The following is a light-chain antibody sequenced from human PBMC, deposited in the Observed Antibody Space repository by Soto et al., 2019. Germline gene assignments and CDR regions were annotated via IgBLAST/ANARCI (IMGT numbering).Light chain of an antibody. V-gene: IGLV2-8*01. Sequence: QSALTQPRSASGSHGQSVTISYAATTSDTGGYNYVSLYHHHARNAPKLLNYEDSKQPPGVPDRFSGSKSGNTASLTGSGLQPEDEADYDCASYAGSNTGFGTGTKVTVL. J-gene: IGLJ1*01. CDR1: TSDTGGYNY. CDR2: EDS. CDR3: ASYAGSNTG.